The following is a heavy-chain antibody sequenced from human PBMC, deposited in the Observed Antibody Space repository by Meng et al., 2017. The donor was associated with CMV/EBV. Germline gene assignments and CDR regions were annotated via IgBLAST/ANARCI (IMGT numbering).Heavy chain of an antibody. V-gene: IGHV4-59*01. CDR3: ARGKRYSSSWYPSFDY. CDR2: IYYSGST. CDR1: GGSISSCY. J-gene: IGHJ4*02. Sequence: SETLSLTCTVSGGSISSCYWSWIRQPPGKGLEWIGYIYYSGSTNYNPSLKSRVTISVDTSKNQFSLKLSSVTAADTAVYYCARGKRYSSSWYPSFDYWGQGTLVTVSS. D-gene: IGHD6-13*01.